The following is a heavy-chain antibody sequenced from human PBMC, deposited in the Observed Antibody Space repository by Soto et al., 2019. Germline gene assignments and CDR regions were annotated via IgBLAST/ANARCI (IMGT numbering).Heavy chain of an antibody. J-gene: IGHJ6*02. CDR2: INAGNGNT. CDR1: GYTFTSYA. D-gene: IGHD4-17*01. Sequence: ASVKVSCKASGYTFTSYAIHWVRQAPGQGLEWMGWINAGNGNTKYSQRLQGRVTITRDTFASTAYMEVSSLRSEDTAVYHCARGLGVTIDYYYGMDVWGQGTTVTAP. CDR3: ARGLGVTIDYYYGMDV. V-gene: IGHV1-3*01.